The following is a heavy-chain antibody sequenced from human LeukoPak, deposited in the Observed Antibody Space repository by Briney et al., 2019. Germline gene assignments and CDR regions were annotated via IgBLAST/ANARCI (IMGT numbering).Heavy chain of an antibody. Sequence: SQTLSLTCTVSGGSISSGSYYWNWIRQPAGMGLEWIGRIYTSGSTNYNPSLKSRVTMSVDTSKNQFSLKLSSVTAADTAVYCCARDPPGSAFDIWGQGTMVTVSS. CDR3: ARDPPGSAFDI. CDR2: IYTSGST. V-gene: IGHV4-61*02. CDR1: GGSISSGSYY. J-gene: IGHJ3*02. D-gene: IGHD1-14*01.